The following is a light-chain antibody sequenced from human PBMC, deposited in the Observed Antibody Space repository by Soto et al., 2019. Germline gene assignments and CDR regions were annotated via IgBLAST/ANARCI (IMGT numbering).Light chain of an antibody. CDR1: QGISTY. CDR2: AAS. Sequence: DMQMTQSPSSLSASVGDRVTITCRASQGISTYLAWYQQKPWKAPKLLIYAASTLRAGVPSRFSGSGSGTDFTRAISSLQPEDVATYYGQKYNSAQLSFGGGTQGEIK. V-gene: IGKV1-27*01. CDR3: QKYNSAQLS. J-gene: IGKJ4*01.